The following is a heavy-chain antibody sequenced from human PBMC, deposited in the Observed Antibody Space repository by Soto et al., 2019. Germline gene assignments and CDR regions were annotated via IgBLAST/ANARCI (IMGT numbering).Heavy chain of an antibody. CDR2: IIPILGIA. Sequence: QVQLVQSGAEVKKPGSSVKVSCKASGGTFSSYTISWVRQAPGQGLEWMGRIIPILGIANYAQKFQGSVTITADKSTSTDYMELSSLRSEDTAVYYCARAGTDSPGYWGQGTMVTVSS. J-gene: IGHJ4*02. D-gene: IGHD3-10*01. CDR3: ARAGTDSPGY. V-gene: IGHV1-69*02. CDR1: GGTFSSYT.